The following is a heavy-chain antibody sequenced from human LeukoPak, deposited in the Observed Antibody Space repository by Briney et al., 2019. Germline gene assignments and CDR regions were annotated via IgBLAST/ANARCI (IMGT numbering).Heavy chain of an antibody. CDR3: ARVPRQWLAPDFDF. J-gene: IGHJ4*02. CDR2: IYYSGST. CDR1: GGSISSNYYY. Sequence: SETLSLTCTVSGGSISSNYYYWGWIRQPPGKGLEWIGSIYYSGSTYYNPSLKSRVTISVDTSKNQFSLKLSSVTATDMAVYYCARVPRQWLAPDFDFWGQGTLVTVSS. V-gene: IGHV4-39*01. D-gene: IGHD6-19*01.